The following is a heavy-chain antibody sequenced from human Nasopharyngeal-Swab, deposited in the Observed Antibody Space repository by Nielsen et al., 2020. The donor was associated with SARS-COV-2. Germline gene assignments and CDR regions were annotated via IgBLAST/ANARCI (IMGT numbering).Heavy chain of an antibody. J-gene: IGHJ5*02. CDR1: GYTFPSYG. D-gene: IGHD2-15*01. CDR2: ISAYNGNT. Sequence: ASVTVSCKASGYTFPSYGISWVRPAPGQGLEWMGWISAYNGNTNYAQKLQGRVTMTTDTSTSTAYMELRSLRSNDTAVYYCALIGVDFVPWGQGTLVTVSS. V-gene: IGHV1-18*01. CDR3: ALIGVDFVP.